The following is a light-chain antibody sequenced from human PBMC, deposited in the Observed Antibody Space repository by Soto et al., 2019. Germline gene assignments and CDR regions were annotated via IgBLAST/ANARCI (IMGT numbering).Light chain of an antibody. J-gene: IGKJ2*01. CDR2: GSS. V-gene: IGKV3-20*01. Sequence: EVVLTQSPAILSLSPGESGTLSCRASQNIGSYLVWYQQRPGQAPRLLILGSSTRATGIPDRFSGSGSGTDFSLTISRLEPEDFAVYYCQQYGYSPMYTFGQGTKLEIK. CDR1: QNIGSY. CDR3: QQYGYSPMYT.